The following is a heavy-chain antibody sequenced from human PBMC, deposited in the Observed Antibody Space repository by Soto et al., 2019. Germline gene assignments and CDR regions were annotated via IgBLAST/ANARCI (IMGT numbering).Heavy chain of an antibody. CDR3: ARDKGIVATISH. CDR1: GGSISSGNYY. V-gene: IGHV4-31*03. J-gene: IGHJ4*02. D-gene: IGHD5-12*01. CDR2: MSYSGST. Sequence: PSETLSLTCTVSGGSISSGNYYWSWIRQHPGKGLEWIGYMSYSGSTYYNPSLKSRIAISVDTSKTQLSLRLTSVTAADTAVYYCARDKGIVATISHWGQGTLVTVSS.